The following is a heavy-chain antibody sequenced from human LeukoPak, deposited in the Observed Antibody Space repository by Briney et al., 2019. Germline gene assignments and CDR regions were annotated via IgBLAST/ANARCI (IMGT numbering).Heavy chain of an antibody. Sequence: PGGSLRLSCAASGFTFSSSAMHWVRQAPDKGLEWVAVISYDGSNKYYADSVKGRFTISRDNSKNTLYLQMNSLRADDTAVYYCARDYSSSWQNFDYWGQGTLVTVSS. CDR1: GFTFSSSA. J-gene: IGHJ4*02. CDR2: ISYDGSNK. D-gene: IGHD6-13*01. CDR3: ARDYSSSWQNFDY. V-gene: IGHV3-30-3*01.